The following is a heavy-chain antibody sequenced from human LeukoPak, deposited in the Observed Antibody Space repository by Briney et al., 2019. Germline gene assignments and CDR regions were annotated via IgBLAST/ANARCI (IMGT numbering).Heavy chain of an antibody. CDR1: GFTFSSYA. J-gene: IGHJ4*02. D-gene: IGHD3-10*01. V-gene: IGHV3-23*01. Sequence: GGSLRLSCAACGFTFSSYAMSWVRQAPGKGLEWVSAISGSGGSTYYADSVKGRFTISRYNSKNTLYLQMNSLRAEDTAVYYCAKNVLLWFGIDYWGQGSLVTVSS. CDR2: ISGSGGST. CDR3: AKNVLLWFGIDY.